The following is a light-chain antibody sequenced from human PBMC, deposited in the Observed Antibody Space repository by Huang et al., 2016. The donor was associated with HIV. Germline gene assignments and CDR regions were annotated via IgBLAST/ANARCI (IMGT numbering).Light chain of an antibody. CDR1: QSLLHSHGYHY. J-gene: IGKJ5*01. CDR2: LSS. V-gene: IGKV2-28*01. CDR3: MQALQTPRT. Sequence: IVITQSPLSLPVTPGEPASISCRSRQSLLHSHGYHYLDWYRQKPGQAPQLLISLSSIRASGVPDRFSGSGSVTDFTLKISRVEAEDVGIYFCMQALQTPRTFGQGTRLEMK.